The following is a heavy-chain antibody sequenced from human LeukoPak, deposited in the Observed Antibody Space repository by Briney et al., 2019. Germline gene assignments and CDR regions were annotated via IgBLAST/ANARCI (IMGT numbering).Heavy chain of an antibody. Sequence: GGSLRLSCAPSGFTLWNYWWSWVGRAPGNGLGWVANMKQDGIETYYVDSVSGGFTISRDNDQNSLYLKMNSLRAEDTAVYYCARDFWGGYRVDYFDYWGQAPLVTVSS. CDR1: GFTLWNYW. CDR2: MKQDGIET. D-gene: IGHD3-3*01. CDR3: ARDFWGGYRVDYFDY. V-gene: IGHV3-7*01. J-gene: IGHJ4*02.